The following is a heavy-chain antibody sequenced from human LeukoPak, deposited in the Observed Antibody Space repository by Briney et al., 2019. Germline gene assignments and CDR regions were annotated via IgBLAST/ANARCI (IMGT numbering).Heavy chain of an antibody. J-gene: IGHJ4*02. CDR2: ISGSGGST. CDR1: GFTFSSYA. D-gene: IGHD3-16*02. Sequence: GGSLRLSCAASGFTFSSYAMSWVRQAPGKGLEWVSAISGSGGSTYYADSVKGRFTISRDNSKNTLYLQMNSLRGEDTAVYYCAKDSYYDYVWGSYRYTNQFDYWGQGTLVTVSS. CDR3: AKDSYYDYVWGSYRYTNQFDY. V-gene: IGHV3-23*01.